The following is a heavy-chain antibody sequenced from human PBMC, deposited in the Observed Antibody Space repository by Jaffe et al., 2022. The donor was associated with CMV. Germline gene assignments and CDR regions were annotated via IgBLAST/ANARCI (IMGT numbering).Heavy chain of an antibody. Sequence: QVQLQESGPGLVKPSETLSLTCTVSGGSISRYYWSWIRQPPGKGLEWIGYIYYSGSTDHNPSLKSRVIISVDTSNNQFSLKLSSVTAADTAVYYCARTYDYALDAFDIWGQGTMVTVSS. J-gene: IGHJ3*02. CDR1: GGSISRYY. D-gene: IGHD3-10*01. CDR3: ARTYDYALDAFDI. CDR2: IYYSGST. V-gene: IGHV4-59*08.